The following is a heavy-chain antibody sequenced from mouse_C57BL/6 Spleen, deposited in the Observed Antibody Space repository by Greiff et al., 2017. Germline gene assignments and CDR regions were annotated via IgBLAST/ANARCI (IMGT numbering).Heavy chain of an antibody. D-gene: IGHD1-1*01. CDR1: GYAFSSYW. CDR3: ARSRDYGPYYFDY. CDR2: IYPGDGDT. Sequence: VQLQQSGAELVKPGASVKISCKASGYAFSSYWMNWVKQRPGKGLEWIGQIYPGDGDTNYNGKFKGKATLTADKSSSTAYMPLSSLTSEDSAVYFCARSRDYGPYYFDYWGQGTTLTVSS. V-gene: IGHV1-80*01. J-gene: IGHJ2*01.